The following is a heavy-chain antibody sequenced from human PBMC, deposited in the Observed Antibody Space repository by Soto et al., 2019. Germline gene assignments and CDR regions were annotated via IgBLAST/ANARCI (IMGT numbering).Heavy chain of an antibody. V-gene: IGHV1-18*01. J-gene: IGHJ4*02. CDR2: ISAYNGNT. Sequence: QVQLVQSGAEVKKHGASVKVSCKASGYTFTSYGISWVRQAPGQGLEWMGWISAYNGNTNYAQKRKGKATMTKDTSTSTAYVELRSRRSDDTAVYYGARNDCISTSCYVSYCGQGTLVTISS. CDR1: GYTFTSYG. CDR3: ARNDCISTSCYVSY. D-gene: IGHD2-2*01.